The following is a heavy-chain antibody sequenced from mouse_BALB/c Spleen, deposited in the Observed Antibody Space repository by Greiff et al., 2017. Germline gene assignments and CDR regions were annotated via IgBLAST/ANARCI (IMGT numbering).Heavy chain of an antibody. Sequence: VQLQQSGAELVRPGALVKLSCKASGFNIKDYYMHWVKQRPEQGLEWIGWIDPENGNTIYDPKFQGKASITADTSSNTAYLQLSSLTSEDTAVYYCATLYGSSSYYAMDYWGQGTSVTVSS. D-gene: IGHD1-1*01. CDR2: IDPENGNT. J-gene: IGHJ4*01. CDR1: GFNIKDYY. V-gene: IGHV14-1*02. CDR3: ATLYGSSSYYAMDY.